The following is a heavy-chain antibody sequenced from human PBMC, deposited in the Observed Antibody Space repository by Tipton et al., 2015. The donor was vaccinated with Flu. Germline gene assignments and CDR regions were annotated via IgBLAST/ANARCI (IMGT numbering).Heavy chain of an antibody. V-gene: IGHV4-59*01. J-gene: IGHJ4*02. CDR3: ARVDYYGSSGYYPFDY. CDR2: IYYSGST. CDR1: GGSISSYY. Sequence: TLSLTCTVSGGSISSYYWSWIRQPPGKGLEWIGDIYYSGSTNYDPSLKSRVTISVDTSKNQFSLKLSSVTAADTAVYYCARVDYYGSSGYYPFDYWGQGTLVTVSS. D-gene: IGHD3-22*01.